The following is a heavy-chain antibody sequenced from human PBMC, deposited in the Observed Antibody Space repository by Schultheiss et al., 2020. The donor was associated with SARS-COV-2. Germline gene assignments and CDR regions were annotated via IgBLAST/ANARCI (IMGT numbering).Heavy chain of an antibody. CDR2: IYYSGST. D-gene: IGHD2-2*01. Sequence: SQTLSLTCTVSGGSISSSSYYWGWIRQPPGKGLEWIGSIYYSGSTYYNPSLKSRVTISVDTSKNQFSLKLSSVTAADTAVYYCARTGYCSSTSCSYFDYWGQGTLVTVSS. V-gene: IGHV4-39*01. J-gene: IGHJ4*02. CDR1: GGSISSSSYY. CDR3: ARTGYCSSTSCSYFDY.